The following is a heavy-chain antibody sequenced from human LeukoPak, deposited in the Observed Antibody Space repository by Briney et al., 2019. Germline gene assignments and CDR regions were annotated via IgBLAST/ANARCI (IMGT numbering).Heavy chain of an antibody. CDR3: AIHSRGRVTGFDY. Sequence: PSETLSLTCAVYGGSFSGYYWSWIRQPPGKGLEWIGEINHSGSTNYNPSLKSRVTISVDTSKNQFSLKLSSVTAADTAVYYCAIHSRGRVTGFDYWGQGTLVTVSS. CDR1: GGSFSGYY. V-gene: IGHV4-34*01. J-gene: IGHJ4*02. D-gene: IGHD1-14*01. CDR2: INHSGST.